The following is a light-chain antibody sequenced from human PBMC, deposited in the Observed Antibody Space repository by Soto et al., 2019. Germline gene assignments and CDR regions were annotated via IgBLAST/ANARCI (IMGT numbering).Light chain of an antibody. CDR3: QSYDSGLSGHWV. J-gene: IGLJ3*02. CDR2: DNT. Sequence: QSVLTQPPSMSGAPGQRVTMSCTGSSSNLGAGYDVHWYQRLPGAAPKLLIYDNTHRPSGVPNRFSGSESVTSASLAITGFQAEDEADYDCQSYDSGLSGHWVFGGGTKLTVL. CDR1: SSNLGAGYD. V-gene: IGLV1-40*01.